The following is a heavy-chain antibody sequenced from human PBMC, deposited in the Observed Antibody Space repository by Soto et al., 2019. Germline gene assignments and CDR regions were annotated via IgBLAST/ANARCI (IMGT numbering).Heavy chain of an antibody. CDR1: TFTFSSYR. CDR2: ISYDASDK. D-gene: IGHD5-18*01. V-gene: IGHV3-30*18. CDR3: VKERYGQLWLEDYGMDV. J-gene: IGHJ6*02. Sequence: QVQLVESGGGVVQPGRSLRLSCAASTFTFSSYRIHWVRQAPGKGLDWVAVISYDASDKYYADSMKGRFTISRDNSKNTLYLQMNSLRDEDTAVYYCVKERYGQLWLEDYGMDVWGQGTTVTVSS.